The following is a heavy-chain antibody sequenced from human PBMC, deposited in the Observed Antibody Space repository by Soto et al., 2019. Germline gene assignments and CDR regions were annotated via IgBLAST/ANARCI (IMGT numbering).Heavy chain of an antibody. V-gene: IGHV2-70*12. CDR3: AHRRQDTYFDY. CDR2: IDWDDDK. D-gene: IGHD5-18*01. Sequence: SGPTLVNPTQTLTLTCTFSGPSLSTSGMCVSWIRQPPGKALEWLARIDWDDDKYYSTSLKTRLTISKDTSKNHVVLTMTNMDPVDTATYYCAHRRQDTYFDYWGQGTLVTVSS. J-gene: IGHJ4*02. CDR1: GPSLSTSGMC.